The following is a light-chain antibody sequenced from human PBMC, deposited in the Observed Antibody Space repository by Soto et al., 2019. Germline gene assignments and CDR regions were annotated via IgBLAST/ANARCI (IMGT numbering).Light chain of an antibody. V-gene: IGKV1-5*01. CDR1: QNIRNQ. CDR2: DAS. J-gene: IGKJ2*01. CDR3: QQCYSYLHT. Sequence: DIQMTQSPPSLSASVGDRVTITCRASQNIRNQLAWYQQKPGKAPKLLIYDASSLESGVPQRFSGSGSGTEFTLNISRLEPEDFATYYCQQCYSYLHTFGQGTKVDIK.